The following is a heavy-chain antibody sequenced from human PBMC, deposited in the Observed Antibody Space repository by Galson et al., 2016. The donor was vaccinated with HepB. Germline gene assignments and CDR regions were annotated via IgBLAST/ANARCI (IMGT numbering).Heavy chain of an antibody. CDR2: FSGYESSA. CDR3: AKDLHSEIARSSSDFWRGLARRPSAGDSDMDV. J-gene: IGHJ6*02. CDR1: GFSVYV. D-gene: IGHD3-3*01. Sequence: SLRLSCAASGFSVYVMSWVRQAPGKGLEWVATFSGYESSAFYADSVKGRFTIARDSSKKTLFLQMNSLRVDDTARYFCAKDLHSEIARSSSDFWRGLARRPSAGDSDMDVWGQGTTVIVSS. V-gene: IGHV3-23*01.